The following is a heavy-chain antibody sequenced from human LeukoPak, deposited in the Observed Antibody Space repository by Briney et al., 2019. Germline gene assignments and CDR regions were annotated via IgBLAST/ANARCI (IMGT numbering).Heavy chain of an antibody. J-gene: IGHJ4*02. CDR2: INSDDSST. CDR3: AKGSTRSSWYVDY. D-gene: IGHD6-13*01. Sequence: GGSLRLSCAASGFTFSSYSMNWVRQAPGKGLVWVSRINSDDSSTSYADSVKGRFTISRDNAKNTLYLQMNSLRAEDTAVYHCAKGSTRSSWYVDYWGQGTLVTVSS. V-gene: IGHV3-74*01. CDR1: GFTFSSYS.